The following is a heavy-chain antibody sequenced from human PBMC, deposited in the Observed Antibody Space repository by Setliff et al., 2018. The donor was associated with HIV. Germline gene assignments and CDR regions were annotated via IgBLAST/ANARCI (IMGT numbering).Heavy chain of an antibody. J-gene: IGHJ3*02. CDR1: GGSISSHY. V-gene: IGHV4-59*11. Sequence: SETLSLTCTVSGGSISSHYWSWIRQSPGKGLEWIGSIYYSGITNYNPFFRSRVSISVDTSKNQFPLKLSSVTSADRAVYYCARGGLRGPLFGVRPFDIWGQGTMVTVSS. CDR3: ARGGLRGPLFGVRPFDI. D-gene: IGHD3-3*01. CDR2: IYYSGIT.